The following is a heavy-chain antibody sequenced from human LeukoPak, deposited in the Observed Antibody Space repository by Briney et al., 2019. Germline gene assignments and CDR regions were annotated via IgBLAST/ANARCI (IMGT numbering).Heavy chain of an antibody. CDR2: ISGGGVAI. CDR3: AKGEYSSGWRSWFDP. J-gene: IGHJ5*02. V-gene: IGHV3-23*01. Sequence: PGGSLRLSCAASGFTFSNHAMSWVRQAPGKGLQWVSAISGGGVAIYYADSVKGRFTVSRDNSKNTLYLQMNSLRAEDTAVYYCAKGEYSSGWRSWFDPWGQGTLVTVSS. D-gene: IGHD6-19*01. CDR1: GFTFSNHA.